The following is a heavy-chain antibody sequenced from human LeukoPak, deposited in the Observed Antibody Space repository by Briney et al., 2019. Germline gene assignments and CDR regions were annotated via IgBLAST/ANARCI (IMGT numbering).Heavy chain of an antibody. CDR2: IGTAGDT. D-gene: IGHD6-13*01. V-gene: IGHV3-13*01. Sequence: GGSLRLSCAASGFTFSSYDMHWVRQATGKGLEWVSAIGTAGDTYYPGSVKGRSTISRENAKNSLYLQMNSLRAEDTAVYYCARASGSSELSNWGQGTLVTVSS. J-gene: IGHJ4*02. CDR3: ARASGSSELSN. CDR1: GFTFSSYD.